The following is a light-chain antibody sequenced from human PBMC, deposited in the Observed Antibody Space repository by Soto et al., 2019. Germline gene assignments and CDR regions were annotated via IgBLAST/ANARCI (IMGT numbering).Light chain of an antibody. CDR3: QQRSNRLLT. Sequence: EIVLTQSPATLSLSPGERATLSCRASQSVRSFLAWYQQKPGQAPRLLIYDTSNRATDIPARFSGSGSGTDLTLTISRLEPEDFAVYYCQQRSNRLLTFGGGTKVAIK. V-gene: IGKV3-11*01. CDR1: QSVRSF. CDR2: DTS. J-gene: IGKJ4*02.